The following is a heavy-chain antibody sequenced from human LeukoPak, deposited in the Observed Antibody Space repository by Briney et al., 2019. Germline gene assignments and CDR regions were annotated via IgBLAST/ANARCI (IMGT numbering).Heavy chain of an antibody. J-gene: IGHJ2*01. CDR1: GGSISIYH. CDR2: IYTSGTT. V-gene: IGHV4-4*07. CDR3: ARLRSTYWYFDL. D-gene: IGHD4-17*01. Sequence: SETLSLTCTVSGGSISIYHWSWIRQPAGKGLEWIGRIYTSGTTHYNPSLKSRVTMSVGTSKNQFSLKLSSVTAADTAVYYCARLRSTYWYFDLWGRGTLVTVSS.